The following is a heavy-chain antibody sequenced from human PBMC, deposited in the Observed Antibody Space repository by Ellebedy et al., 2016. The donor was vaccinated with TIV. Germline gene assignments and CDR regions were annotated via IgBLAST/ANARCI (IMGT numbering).Heavy chain of an antibody. D-gene: IGHD3-16*01. J-gene: IGHJ3*02. CDR3: ARTMLGDHDAFDI. V-gene: IGHV3-21*01. Sequence: GGSLRLXCTVSEFALNKYIMNWVRQAPGAGLEWVSSISGTTTYIYYADSVKGRFSISRDDAKKSLYLQMNRLTPDDTAVYFCARTMLGDHDAFDIWGRGTMVTVSS. CDR2: ISGTTTYI. CDR1: EFALNKYI.